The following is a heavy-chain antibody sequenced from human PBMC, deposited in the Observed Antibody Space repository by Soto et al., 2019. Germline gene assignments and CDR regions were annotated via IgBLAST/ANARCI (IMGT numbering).Heavy chain of an antibody. CDR3: ARTPLDYYDSSGYWLLDY. Sequence: PGGSLRLSCAASGFTFSSYSMNWVRQAPGKGLEWVSYISSSSSSTIYYADSVKGRFTISRDNAKNSLYLQMNSLRAEDTAVYYCARTPLDYYDSSGYWLLDYWGQGTLVTVS. V-gene: IGHV3-48*01. D-gene: IGHD3-22*01. CDR2: ISSSSSSTI. CDR1: GFTFSSYS. J-gene: IGHJ4*02.